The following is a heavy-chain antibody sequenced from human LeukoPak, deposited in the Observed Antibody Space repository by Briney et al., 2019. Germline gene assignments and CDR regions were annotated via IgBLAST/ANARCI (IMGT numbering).Heavy chain of an antibody. Sequence: PSETLSLTCTVSGGSISSYYWSWIRQPPGKGLEWIGYIYYSGSTNYNPSLKSRVTISVDTSKNQFSLKLSSVTAADTAVYYCSRDCRAVAGTFVGVYWGQGTLVTVSS. CDR1: GGSISSYY. CDR3: SRDCRAVAGTFVGVY. D-gene: IGHD6-19*01. CDR2: IYYSGST. V-gene: IGHV4-59*01. J-gene: IGHJ4*02.